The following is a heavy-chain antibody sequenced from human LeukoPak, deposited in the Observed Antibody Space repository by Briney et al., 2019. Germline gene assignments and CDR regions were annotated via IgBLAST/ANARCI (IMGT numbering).Heavy chain of an antibody. V-gene: IGHV3-23*01. Sequence: GGSLRLSCAASGFTFSSNAMSWVRQAPGKGLEWVSVISGSGGTTYYADSVKGRFTISRDNSKNTLYLQLNSLRAEDTAVYYCAKYYDILTGYYEAYYHYYYMDVWGKGSTVTVSS. D-gene: IGHD3-9*01. J-gene: IGHJ6*03. CDR3: AKYYDILTGYYEAYYHYYYMDV. CDR1: GFTFSSNA. CDR2: ISGSGGTT.